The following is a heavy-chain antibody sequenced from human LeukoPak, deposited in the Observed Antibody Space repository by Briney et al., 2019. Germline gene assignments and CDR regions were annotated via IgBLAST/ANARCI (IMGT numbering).Heavy chain of an antibody. Sequence: ASVKVSCKASGGTFSSYAISWVRQAPGQGLEWMGGIIPIFGTANYAQKFQGRVTITTDESTSTAYMELSSLRSEDTAVYCCARDLKVSSSWYFDYWGQGTLVTVSS. V-gene: IGHV1-69*05. CDR1: GGTFSSYA. J-gene: IGHJ4*02. CDR3: ARDLKVSSSWYFDY. D-gene: IGHD6-13*01. CDR2: IIPIFGTA.